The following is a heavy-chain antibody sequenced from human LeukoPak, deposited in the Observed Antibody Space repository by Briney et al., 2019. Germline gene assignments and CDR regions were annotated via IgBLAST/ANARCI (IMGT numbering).Heavy chain of an antibody. CDR2: SYYSGSI. V-gene: IGHV4-39*01. Sequence: PSETLSLTCTVYGGSIRSSSYYWGWIRQPRGKGLEWIGRSYYSGSIYFTLSLQSRVTISVDTSKNQFIRQLSSVTAADTGLYLSARRAIGYDSSGYYPNWYFDLWGRGTLVTVSS. CDR1: GGSIRSSSYY. J-gene: IGHJ2*01. D-gene: IGHD3-22*01. CDR3: ARRAIGYDSSGYYPNWYFDL.